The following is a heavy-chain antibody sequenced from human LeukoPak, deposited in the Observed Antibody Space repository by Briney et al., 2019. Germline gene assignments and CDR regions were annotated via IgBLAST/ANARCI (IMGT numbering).Heavy chain of an antibody. CDR2: IKQDGSEK. CDR1: GFTFSSHW. D-gene: IGHD3-22*01. Sequence: GGSLRLSCAASGFTFSSHWMSWVRQAPGKGLEWVANIKQDGSEKYYVDSVKGRFTISRDNAKNSLYLQMNSLRAEDTAVYYCARAGGDYYDSSGYSDWGQGTLVTVSS. CDR3: ARAGGDYYDSSGYSD. J-gene: IGHJ4*02. V-gene: IGHV3-7*01.